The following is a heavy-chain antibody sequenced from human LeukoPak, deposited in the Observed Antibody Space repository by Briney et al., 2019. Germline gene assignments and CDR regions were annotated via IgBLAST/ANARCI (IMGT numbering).Heavy chain of an antibody. V-gene: IGHV3-21*01. CDR2: ITSSSSYT. CDR3: AKPVYSYGADAFDI. Sequence: GGSLRLSCAAPGITFSNYNMNWVRQAPGKGLEWISSITSSSSYTFYADSVKGRFTISRDNAKNSLYLQMNSLRVEDTAIYYCAKPVYSYGADAFDIWGQGTMVTVSS. D-gene: IGHD5-18*01. J-gene: IGHJ3*02. CDR1: GITFSNYN.